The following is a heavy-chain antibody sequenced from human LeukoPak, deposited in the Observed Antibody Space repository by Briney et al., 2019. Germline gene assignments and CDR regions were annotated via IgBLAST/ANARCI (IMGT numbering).Heavy chain of an antibody. D-gene: IGHD1-26*01. Sequence: GGSLRLSCVTSGFIFSTCAMSWVRQAPGKGLEWVSIISGSGERAYYADSVKGRFTVSRDNSKNTLYLQMKSLRAEDTAVYYCVSQSFSGSDNYYFHYWGRGTLVAVSS. V-gene: IGHV3-23*01. J-gene: IGHJ4*02. CDR1: GFIFSTCA. CDR2: ISGSGERA. CDR3: VSQSFSGSDNYYFHY.